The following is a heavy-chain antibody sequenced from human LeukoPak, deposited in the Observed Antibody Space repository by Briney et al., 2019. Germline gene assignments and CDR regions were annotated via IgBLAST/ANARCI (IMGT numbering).Heavy chain of an antibody. CDR3: AKDGGREYSSSSFWYFDL. V-gene: IGHV3-23*01. Sequence: PGGSLRLSCAASGFMFTDHALSWVRQAPGKGLEWVSSISGSGTTTYYAESVRGRFTISRDNSKNTLYLQMNSLRAEDTAVYYCAKDGGREYSSSSFWYFDLWGRGTLVTVSS. CDR2: ISGSGTTT. J-gene: IGHJ2*01. CDR1: GFMFTDHA. D-gene: IGHD6-6*01.